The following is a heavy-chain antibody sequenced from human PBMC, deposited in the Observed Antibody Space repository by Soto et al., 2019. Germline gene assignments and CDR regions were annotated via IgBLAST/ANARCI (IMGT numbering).Heavy chain of an antibody. CDR1: GYTFTNYG. CDR2: ISGYNGNT. V-gene: IGHV1-18*01. J-gene: IGHJ5*02. Sequence: QVQLVQSGAEVKKPGASVKVSCKASGYTFTNYGISWVRQAPGQGLEWMGWISGYNGNTIYAQKLLGRVTMTTDTSTSTAYMELRSLRSDDTAVYYCARGVGSGSYYNQYNWFDPWGRGTLVTVSS. D-gene: IGHD3-10*01. CDR3: ARGVGSGSYYNQYNWFDP.